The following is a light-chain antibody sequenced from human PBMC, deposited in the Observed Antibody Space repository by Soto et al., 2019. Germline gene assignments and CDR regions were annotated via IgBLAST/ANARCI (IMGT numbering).Light chain of an antibody. CDR2: AAS. CDR3: QQTYSSLPIT. J-gene: IGKJ5*01. Sequence: DIHMTQTESSQTVSLGDRVTITSRASQTIYSNLNWYQQKPGKAPNLLIYAASSLESGVPARFSGSGSGTHFTLTITGLQPEDFATYYCQQTYSSLPITFGQGRLLEVK. CDR1: QTIYSN. V-gene: IGKV1-39*01.